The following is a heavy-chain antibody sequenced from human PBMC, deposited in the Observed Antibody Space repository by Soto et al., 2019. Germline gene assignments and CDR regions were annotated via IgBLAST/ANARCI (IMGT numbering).Heavy chain of an antibody. CDR1: GFIFSDYY. V-gene: IGHV3-11*05. CDR3: ARAASGFLTDY. CDR2: ISSSSSYR. Sequence: QVQLVESGGGLVQPGGSLRLSCAASGFIFSDYYMSWIRQAPGKGLEYVSYISSSSSYRNYADSVKGRFTISRDNAKNSLYLQMNSLRAEDXXXXYCARAASGFLTDYWGQGTLVTVSS. J-gene: IGHJ4*02. D-gene: IGHD3-9*01.